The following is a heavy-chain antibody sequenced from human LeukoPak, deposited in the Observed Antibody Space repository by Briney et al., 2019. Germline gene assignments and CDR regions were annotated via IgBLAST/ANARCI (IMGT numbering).Heavy chain of an antibody. Sequence: SETLSLTCTVSGGSISSYYWSCIRQPPGQGPEWSGYIYYSGSTNYNPSLKSRVTISVDTSKNQFSLKLSSVTAADTAVYYCARGGVGDCSGGSCDWFDPWGQGTLVTVSS. CDR2: IYYSGST. J-gene: IGHJ5*02. V-gene: IGHV4-59*08. D-gene: IGHD2-15*01. CDR3: ARGGVGDCSGGSCDWFDP. CDR1: GGSISSYY.